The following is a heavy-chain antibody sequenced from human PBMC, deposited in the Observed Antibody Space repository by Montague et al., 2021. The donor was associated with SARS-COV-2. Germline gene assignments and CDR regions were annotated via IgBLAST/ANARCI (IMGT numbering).Heavy chain of an antibody. CDR1: GGSITSGGYY. D-gene: IGHD1-14*01. V-gene: IGHV4-31*03. J-gene: IGHJ4*02. CDR3: VSSLPGNQFQFDY. Sequence: TLSLTCSVSGGSITSGGYYWTWIRQRPGGDLEWLGYLYYNGMTHYSPSLKSRASFSLDTSKNQLSLKLTSATATDSALYFCVSSLPGNQFQFDYWGQGALVTVSS. CDR2: LYYNGMT.